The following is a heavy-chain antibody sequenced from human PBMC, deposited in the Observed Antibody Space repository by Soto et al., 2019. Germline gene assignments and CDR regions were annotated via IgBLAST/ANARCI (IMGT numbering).Heavy chain of an antibody. CDR1: GGSISSGDYY. J-gene: IGHJ5*02. CDR2: IYYSGST. V-gene: IGHV4-30-4*01. Sequence: SETLSLTCTVSGGSISSGDYYWSWIRQPPGKGLEWIGYIYYSGSTYYNPSLKSRVTISVDTSKNQFSLKLSSATAADTAVYYCARETEMITFGGVIVKNWFDPWGQGTLVTVSS. CDR3: ARETEMITFGGVIVKNWFDP. D-gene: IGHD3-16*02.